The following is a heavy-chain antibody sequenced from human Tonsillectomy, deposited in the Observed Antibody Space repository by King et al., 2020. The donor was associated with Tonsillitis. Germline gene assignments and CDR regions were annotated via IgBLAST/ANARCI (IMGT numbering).Heavy chain of an antibody. CDR2: IRRKAHGGTT. CDR3: FTVHSWPY. Sequence: VQLVESGGGLVQPGRSLRLSCTASGFTFGDYDMNWFRQAPGKGLDWVGFIRRKAHGGTTEYAASVNGRFTISRDDSKSVAYLQMNSVKTEDTARYYCFTVHSWPYWGQGNLVTVSS. V-gene: IGHV3-49*03. CDR1: GFTFGDYD. J-gene: IGHJ4*02. D-gene: IGHD6-13*01.